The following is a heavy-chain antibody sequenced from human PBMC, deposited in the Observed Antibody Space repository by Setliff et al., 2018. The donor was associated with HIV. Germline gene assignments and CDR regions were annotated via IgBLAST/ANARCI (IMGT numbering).Heavy chain of an antibody. J-gene: IGHJ4*02. Sequence: SETLSLTCAVYGGSLSDYSWSWIRQPPGKGLEWIGEMNHSGLTFYNPSLKSRVTISVDTSKNQFSLRLNSVTAADTAVYYCASDISPDDGYNRLHYFDYWGQGTLVTVSS. CDR2: MNHSGLT. CDR3: ASDISPDDGYNRLHYFDY. V-gene: IGHV4-34*01. D-gene: IGHD5-12*01. CDR1: GGSLSDYS.